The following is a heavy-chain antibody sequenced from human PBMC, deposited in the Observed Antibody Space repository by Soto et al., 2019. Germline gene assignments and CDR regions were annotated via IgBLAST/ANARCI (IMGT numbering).Heavy chain of an antibody. Sequence: GGSLRLSCAASGFTFSSYSMNWVRQAPGKGLEWVSYISSSSSTIYYADSVKGRFTISRDNAKNSLYLQMNSLRAEDTAVYYCASFSGWSSTVFDYWGQGTLVTVSS. V-gene: IGHV3-48*01. CDR2: ISSSSSTI. CDR1: GFTFSSYS. CDR3: ASFSGWSSTVFDY. J-gene: IGHJ4*02. D-gene: IGHD6-19*01.